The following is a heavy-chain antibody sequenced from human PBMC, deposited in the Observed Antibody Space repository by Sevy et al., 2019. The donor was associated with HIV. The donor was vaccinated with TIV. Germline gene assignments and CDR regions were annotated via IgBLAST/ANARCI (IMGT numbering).Heavy chain of an antibody. CDR2: IYHTGDT. J-gene: IGHJ4*02. Sequence: SETLSLTCAVSGDSVSRGIYSWNWIRQPPGKGLEWIGYIYHTGDTYYNPSLRSRVTISVETSKNHFSLKLTSVTAADTAVYYCARDSGDYPYYFDHWGQGTLVTVSS. V-gene: IGHV4-30-2*01. CDR3: ARDSGDYPYYFDH. CDR1: GDSVSRGIYS. D-gene: IGHD2-21*02.